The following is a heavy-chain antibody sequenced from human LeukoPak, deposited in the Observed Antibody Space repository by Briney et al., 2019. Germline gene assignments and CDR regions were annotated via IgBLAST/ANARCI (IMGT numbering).Heavy chain of an antibody. V-gene: IGHV3-7*01. Sequence: PGGSLRLSCAASGFTFSSYWMSRVRQVPGKGLEWVANIKQDGSEKYYVDSVKGRFTISRDNAKNSLYLQMNSLRAEDTAVYYCARGLTGGYDFWSGYPHNWFDPWGQGTLVTVSS. CDR3: ARGLTGGYDFWSGYPHNWFDP. J-gene: IGHJ5*02. CDR2: IKQDGSEK. CDR1: GFTFSSYW. D-gene: IGHD3-3*01.